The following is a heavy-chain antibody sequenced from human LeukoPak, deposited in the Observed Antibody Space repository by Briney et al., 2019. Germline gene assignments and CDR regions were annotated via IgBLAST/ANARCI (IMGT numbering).Heavy chain of an antibody. Sequence: TGGSLRLSCARSGFTFSSHAMSWVRQAPGEGVEWVSAVSGRGDSTYYADSVKGRFTISRDYSKNTMFLQMHSLRDEDTALYYCAKSDCSSIYCYVLDYWGQGTLVTVSS. V-gene: IGHV3-23*01. CDR2: VSGRGDST. CDR3: AKSDCSSIYCYVLDY. CDR1: GFTFSSHA. J-gene: IGHJ4*02. D-gene: IGHD2-2*01.